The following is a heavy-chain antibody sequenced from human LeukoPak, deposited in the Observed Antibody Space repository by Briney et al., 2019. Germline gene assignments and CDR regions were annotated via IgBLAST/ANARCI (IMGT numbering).Heavy chain of an antibody. CDR3: ARSNIAASYFDY. Sequence: ASVKVSCKASGYTFTGYYMHWVRQAPGQGLEWMGWINPNSGGTNYAQKFQGRVTMTRDTSISTAYMELSRLRSDDTAVYYCARSNIAASYFDYWGQGTLVTVSS. CDR1: GYTFTGYY. J-gene: IGHJ4*02. CDR2: INPNSGGT. V-gene: IGHV1-2*02. D-gene: IGHD6-6*01.